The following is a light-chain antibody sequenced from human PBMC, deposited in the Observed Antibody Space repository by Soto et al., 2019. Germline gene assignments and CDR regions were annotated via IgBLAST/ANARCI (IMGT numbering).Light chain of an antibody. CDR1: QSVSSSY. Sequence: EIVLTQSPGTLSLSPGERATLSCRASQSVSSSYLAWYQQKPGQAPRLLMYAASSRATGIPDRFSGSGSGTNFTLTISRLEPEDFAVYYCQQYGSSPPYTFGQGTKLEIK. V-gene: IGKV3-20*01. CDR2: AAS. CDR3: QQYGSSPPYT. J-gene: IGKJ2*01.